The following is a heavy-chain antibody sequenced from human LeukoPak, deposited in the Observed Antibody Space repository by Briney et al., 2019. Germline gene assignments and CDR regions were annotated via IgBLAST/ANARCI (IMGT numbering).Heavy chain of an antibody. V-gene: IGHV3-30-3*01. CDR3: ARGAPERISSSTNYYFDY. Sequence: GGSLRLSCAASGFTFSSYAMYWVRQAPGKGLEWVAVISYDGNNKYYADSVKGRFTISRVDSKNTLSLQMNSLRAEDTAVYYCARGAPERISSSTNYYFDYWGQGTLVTVSS. CDR2: ISYDGNNK. CDR1: GFTFSSYA. J-gene: IGHJ4*02. D-gene: IGHD6-6*01.